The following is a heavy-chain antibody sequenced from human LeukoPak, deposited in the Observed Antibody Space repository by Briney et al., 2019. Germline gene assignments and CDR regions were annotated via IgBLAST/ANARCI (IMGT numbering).Heavy chain of an antibody. CDR1: GFTFGSYW. Sequence: AGGSLRLSCAASGFTFGSYWMSWVRQAPGKGLEWVANIKQDGSEKYYVDSVKGRITISRDNAENSLSLQMNSLRAEDTAVYYCASAGGDSRSPLPFYYWGQGTLVTVSS. J-gene: IGHJ4*02. V-gene: IGHV3-7*03. D-gene: IGHD6-6*01. CDR3: ASAGGDSRSPLPFYY. CDR2: IKQDGSEK.